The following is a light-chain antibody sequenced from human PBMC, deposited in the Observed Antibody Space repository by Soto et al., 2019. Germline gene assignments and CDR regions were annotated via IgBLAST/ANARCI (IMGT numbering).Light chain of an antibody. Sequence: TQSPVTLSLSPGDRATLSCRASHSVRSNLAWYQQKPGKAPTLLIYAASTLQSGVPSRFSGSGFGTDFTLTISSLQAEDFASYYCQQLRSYPSTFGGGTKVEIK. CDR3: QQLRSYPST. V-gene: IGKV1-9*01. CDR2: AAS. J-gene: IGKJ4*01. CDR1: HSVRSN.